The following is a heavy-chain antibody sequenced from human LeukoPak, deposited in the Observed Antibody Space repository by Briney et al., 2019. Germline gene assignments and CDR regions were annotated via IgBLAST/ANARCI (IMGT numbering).Heavy chain of an antibody. D-gene: IGHD2-2*01. CDR2: IWYDGSNK. V-gene: IGHV3-33*01. CDR3: ARDFAPAALTDNWFDP. J-gene: IGHJ5*02. CDR1: GFTFSSYG. Sequence: GGSLRLSCAASGFTFSSYGMHWVRQAPGKGLEWVAVIWYDGSNKYYADSVKGRFTISRDNSKNTLYLQMNSLRAEDTAVYYRARDFAPAALTDNWFDPWGQGTLVTVSS.